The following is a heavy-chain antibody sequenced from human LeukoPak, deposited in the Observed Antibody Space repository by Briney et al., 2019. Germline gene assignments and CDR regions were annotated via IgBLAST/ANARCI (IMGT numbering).Heavy chain of an antibody. CDR1: GFTFSSYG. CDR3: AKDGSRDYGDYHWFDP. D-gene: IGHD4-17*01. CDR2: ISYDGSNK. J-gene: IGHJ5*02. V-gene: IGHV3-30*18. Sequence: GGSLRLSCAASGFTFSSYGMHWVRQAPGKGLEWVAVISYDGSNKYYADSVKGRFTISRDNSKNTLYLQMNSLRAEDTAVYYCAKDGSRDYGDYHWFDPWGQGTLVIVSS.